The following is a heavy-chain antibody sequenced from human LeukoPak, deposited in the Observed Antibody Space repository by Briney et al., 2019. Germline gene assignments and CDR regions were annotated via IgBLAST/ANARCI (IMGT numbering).Heavy chain of an antibody. CDR3: ARDEKKYCSGGSCPAYFDY. D-gene: IGHD2-15*01. CDR1: GYNFRHYG. Sequence: ASVKVSCXTSGYNFRHYGTSWVRQAPGQGLEWMAWISGGYNGDSNYALKLRGRLTMTTDTSTSTAYMELRSLRSDDTAVYYCARDEKKYCSGGSCPAYFDYWGQGTLVTVSS. V-gene: IGHV1-18*01. CDR2: ISGGYNGDS. J-gene: IGHJ4*02.